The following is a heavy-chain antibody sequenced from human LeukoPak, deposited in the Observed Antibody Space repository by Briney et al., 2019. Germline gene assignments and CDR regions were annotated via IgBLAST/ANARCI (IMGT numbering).Heavy chain of an antibody. V-gene: IGHV1-2*02. CDR2: INPNSGGT. CDR1: GYTFTGYY. Sequence: RRASVKVSCKASGYTFTGYYMHWVRQASGQGLEWMGWINPNSGGTNYAQKFQGRVTMTRDTSISTAYMELSRLRSDDTAVYYCASLVGATSVAAFDIWGQGTMVTVSS. CDR3: ASLVGATSVAAFDI. D-gene: IGHD1-26*01. J-gene: IGHJ3*02.